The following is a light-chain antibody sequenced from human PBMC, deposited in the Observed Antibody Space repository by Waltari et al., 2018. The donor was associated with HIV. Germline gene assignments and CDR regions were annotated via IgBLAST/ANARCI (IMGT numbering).Light chain of an antibody. CDR1: QTIRSA. CDR3: QPYGAWPLT. V-gene: IGKV3-15*01. CDR2: GAS. J-gene: IGKJ4*01. Sequence: EVVMTQSPVTLSMSPGERATLSCRASQTIRSALACYQQNPCQAPRLLIYGASTRATGIPDRFSGSGSGTEFTLTISSLQSEDFAVYYCQPYGAWPLTFGGGTKVEIK.